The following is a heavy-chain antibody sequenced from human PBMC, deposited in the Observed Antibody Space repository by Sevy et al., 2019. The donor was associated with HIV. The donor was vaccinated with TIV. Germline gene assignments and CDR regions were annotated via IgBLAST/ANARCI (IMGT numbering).Heavy chain of an antibody. CDR1: GYTFTSYD. D-gene: IGHD3-10*01. Sequence: ASVKVSCKASGYTFTSYDINWVRQATGQGLEWMGWMNPNSGNTGYAQKFQGRVTMTRNTSISTAYMELGSLRSEDTAVYYCARVPHYYGSGIPLSPYYYGMDVWGQGTTVTVSS. CDR3: ARVPHYYGSGIPLSPYYYGMDV. V-gene: IGHV1-8*01. CDR2: MNPNSGNT. J-gene: IGHJ6*02.